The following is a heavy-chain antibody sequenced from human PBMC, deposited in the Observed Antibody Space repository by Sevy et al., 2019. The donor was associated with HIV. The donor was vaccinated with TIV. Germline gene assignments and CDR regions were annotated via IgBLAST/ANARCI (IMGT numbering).Heavy chain of an antibody. Sequence: GGSLRLSCAASGFTFSSYAMSWVRQAPGKGLEWVADISGSGGITYYADSVKGRFTISRDKSKNTLYLQMNSLRAEDTAVYYCAKDGIAAPSDSFDIWGQGTMVTVSS. CDR2: ISGSGGIT. CDR3: AKDGIAAPSDSFDI. D-gene: IGHD6-13*01. CDR1: GFTFSSYA. V-gene: IGHV3-23*01. J-gene: IGHJ3*02.